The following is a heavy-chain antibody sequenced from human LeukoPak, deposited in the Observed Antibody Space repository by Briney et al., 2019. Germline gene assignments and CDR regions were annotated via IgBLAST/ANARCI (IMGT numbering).Heavy chain of an antibody. CDR3: ARGRKRVPAAMPNYYYYGMDV. Sequence: SETLSLTCAVYGGSFSGYYWSWIRQPPGKGLEWIGEFNHSGSTNYNPSLKSRVTISVDTSKNQFSLKLSSVTAADTAVYYCARGRKRVPAAMPNYYYYGMDVWGKGTTVTVSS. V-gene: IGHV4-34*01. CDR1: GGSFSGYY. CDR2: FNHSGST. D-gene: IGHD2-2*01. J-gene: IGHJ6*04.